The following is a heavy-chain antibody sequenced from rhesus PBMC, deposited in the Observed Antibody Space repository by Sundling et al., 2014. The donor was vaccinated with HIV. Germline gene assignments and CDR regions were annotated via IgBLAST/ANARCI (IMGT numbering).Heavy chain of an antibody. Sequence: EVQLVESGGGLVQPGGSLRLSCAASGFTFSSYGMSWVRQAPGKGLEWVSSISAASSYIYYADSVKGRFTISRDNAKNSLSLQMKSLRVEDTAVYYCTRAHLDWLFDNYGLDSWGQGVVVTVSS. J-gene: IGHJ6*01. CDR2: ISAASSYI. V-gene: IGHV3-136*01. CDR3: TRAHLDWLFDNYGLDS. D-gene: IGHD3-3*01. CDR1: GFTFSSYG.